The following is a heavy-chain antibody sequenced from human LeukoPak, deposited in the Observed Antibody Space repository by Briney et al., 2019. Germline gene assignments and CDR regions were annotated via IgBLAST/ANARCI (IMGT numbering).Heavy chain of an antibody. D-gene: IGHD4-23*01. CDR1: GGSISGYY. J-gene: IGHJ4*02. Sequence: SETLSLTCTVFGGSISGYYWSWIRQTPGKGLEWIGYIYYSGATTYNPSLESRVTISVDTSKNQFSLRLTSVTAADTAFYYCARRTVVLDYWGRGSLVTASS. CDR2: IYYSGAT. V-gene: IGHV4-59*01. CDR3: ARRTVVLDY.